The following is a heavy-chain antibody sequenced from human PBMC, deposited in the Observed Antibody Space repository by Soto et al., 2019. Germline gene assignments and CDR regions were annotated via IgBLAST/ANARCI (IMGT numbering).Heavy chain of an antibody. CDR2: INPNSGGT. V-gene: IGHV1-2*04. D-gene: IGHD5-12*01. CDR3: ASGYSGYGPTYFDY. J-gene: IGHJ4*02. Sequence: QVQLVQSGAEVKKPGASVKVSCKASGYTFTGYYMHWVRQAPGQGLEWMGWINPNSGGTNYAQKMQGWVTMTRDTSISTAYMELSRLRSDDTAVYYCASGYSGYGPTYFDYWGQGTLVTVSS. CDR1: GYTFTGYY.